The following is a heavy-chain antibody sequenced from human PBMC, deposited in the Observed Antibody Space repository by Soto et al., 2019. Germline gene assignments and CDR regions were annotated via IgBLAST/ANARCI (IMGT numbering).Heavy chain of an antibody. CDR2: INQDGSAT. D-gene: IGHD7-27*01. CDR3: ARDRAPNTLDY. J-gene: IGHJ4*02. Sequence: EVQLVESGGGLVQPGGSLRLSCAVSGLTFSTTWMTWVRQAPGKGLEWLASINQDGSATYFVYSVKGRFTISRDNAKNPLSRQLNTLRADDSATYYCARDRAPNTLDYWGQGTLVTVSS. V-gene: IGHV3-7*03. CDR1: GLTFSTTW.